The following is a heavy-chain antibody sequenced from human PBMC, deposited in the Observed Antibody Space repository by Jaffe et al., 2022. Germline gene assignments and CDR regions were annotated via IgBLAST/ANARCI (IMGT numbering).Heavy chain of an antibody. Sequence: QLQLQESGPGLVKPSETLSLTCTVSGGSISSSSYYWGWIRQPPGKGLEWIGSIYYSGSTYYNPSLKSRVTISVDTSKNQFSLKLSSVTAADTAVYYCARPFRQTFGDYGDAEVYYFDYWGQGTLVTVSS. J-gene: IGHJ4*02. CDR3: ARPFRQTFGDYGDAEVYYFDY. V-gene: IGHV4-39*01. D-gene: IGHD4-17*01. CDR2: IYYSGST. CDR1: GGSISSSSYY.